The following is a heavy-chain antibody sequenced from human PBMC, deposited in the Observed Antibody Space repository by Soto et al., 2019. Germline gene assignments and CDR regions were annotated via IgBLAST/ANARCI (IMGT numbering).Heavy chain of an antibody. D-gene: IGHD2-15*01. CDR1: GGTFSSYT. Sequence: QVQLVQSGAEVKKPGSSVKVSCKASGGTFSSYTISWVRQAPGQGLEWMGRIIPILGIANYALKFQGRVTITADKSTSTAYMELSSLRSEDTAVYYCARVLGYCSGGSCYRPGAFDIWGQGTMVTVSS. CDR2: IIPILGIA. J-gene: IGHJ3*02. CDR3: ARVLGYCSGGSCYRPGAFDI. V-gene: IGHV1-69*02.